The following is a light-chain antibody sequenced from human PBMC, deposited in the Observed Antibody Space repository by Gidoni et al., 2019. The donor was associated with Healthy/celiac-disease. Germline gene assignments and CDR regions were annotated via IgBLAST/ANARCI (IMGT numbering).Light chain of an antibody. Sequence: EIVLTQSPGTLSLSPGERATLSCRASQRVSSSYLAWYQQKPGQAPRLLIYGASSRATGIPDRFSGSRSGTDFTLTISRLEPEDFAVYYCQQYGSSPRNTFGQGTKLEIK. V-gene: IGKV3-20*01. CDR3: QQYGSSPRNT. CDR1: QRVSSSY. J-gene: IGKJ2*01. CDR2: GAS.